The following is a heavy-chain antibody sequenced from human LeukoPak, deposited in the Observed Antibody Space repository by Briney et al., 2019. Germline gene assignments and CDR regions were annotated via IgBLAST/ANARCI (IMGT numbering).Heavy chain of an antibody. J-gene: IGHJ4*02. Sequence: PGGSLRLSCAASGFTFSSYWMSWIRQPPGKGLEWIGEINHSGSTNYNPSLKSRVTISVDTSKNQFSLKLSSVTAADTAVYYCARGRGYDFWSGYSEEFFVWGQGTLVTASS. V-gene: IGHV4-34*01. CDR2: INHSGST. D-gene: IGHD3-3*01. CDR3: ARGRGYDFWSGYSEEFFV. CDR1: GFTFSSYW.